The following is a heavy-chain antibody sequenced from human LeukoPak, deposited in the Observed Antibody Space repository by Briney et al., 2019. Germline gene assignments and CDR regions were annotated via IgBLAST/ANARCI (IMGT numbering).Heavy chain of an antibody. CDR2: IYYSGST. J-gene: IGHJ4*02. D-gene: IGHD5-18*01. V-gene: IGHV4-39*01. Sequence: PSGTLSLTCAVSGGSISINNYYWGWIRQPPGKGLESIGSIYYSGSTYYNPSLKSRATISVDTSENRFSLTLSSVTATDTAVYYCARHKGYSYGYVDSWGQGTLVTVSS. CDR3: ARHKGYSYGYVDS. CDR1: GGSISINNYY.